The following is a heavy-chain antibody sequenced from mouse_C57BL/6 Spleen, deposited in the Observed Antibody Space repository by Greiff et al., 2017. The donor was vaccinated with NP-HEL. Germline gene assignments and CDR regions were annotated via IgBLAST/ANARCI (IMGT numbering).Heavy chain of an antibody. V-gene: IGHV3-1*01. D-gene: IGHD1-1*01. CDR3: ARGRYYGSRDWYFDV. J-gene: IGHJ1*03. CDR1: GYSITSGYD. CDR2: ISYSGST. Sequence: EVKLMESGPGMVKPSQSLSLTCTVTGYSITSGYDWHWIRHFPGNKLEWMGYISYSGSTNYNPSLKSRISITHDTSKNHFFLKLNSVTTEDTATYYCARGRYYGSRDWYFDVWGTGTTVTVSS.